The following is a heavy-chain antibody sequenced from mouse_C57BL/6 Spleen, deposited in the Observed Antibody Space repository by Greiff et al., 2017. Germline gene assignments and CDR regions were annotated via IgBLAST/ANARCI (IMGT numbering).Heavy chain of an antibody. Sequence: QVQLKESGAELAKPGASVKLSCKASGYTFTSYWMHWVKQRPGQGLEWIGYINPSSGYTKYNQKFKDKATLTADKSSSTAYMQLSSLTYEDSAVYYCARGDYSKWFDDWGQGTTLTVSS. CDR2: INPSSGYT. CDR1: GYTFTSYW. V-gene: IGHV1-7*01. J-gene: IGHJ2*01. D-gene: IGHD2-5*01. CDR3: ARGDYSKWFDD.